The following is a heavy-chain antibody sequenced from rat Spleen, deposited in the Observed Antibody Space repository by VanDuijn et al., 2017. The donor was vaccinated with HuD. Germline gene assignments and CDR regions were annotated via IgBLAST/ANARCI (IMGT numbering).Heavy chain of an antibody. CDR1: GYSITSSYR. CDR3: ARWDYGVMDA. J-gene: IGHJ4*01. V-gene: IGHV3-3*01. Sequence: EVQLQESGPGLVKPSQSLSLTCSVTGYSITSSYRWNWIRKFPGNKLEWMGYINSAGSTNYNPSLKSRISITRDTSKNQFFLQVNSVTTEDTANYYCARWDYGVMDAWGQGASVTVSS. CDR2: INSAGST. D-gene: IGHD1-11*01.